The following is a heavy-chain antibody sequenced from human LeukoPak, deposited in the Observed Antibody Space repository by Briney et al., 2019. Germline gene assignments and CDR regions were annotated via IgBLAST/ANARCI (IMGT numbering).Heavy chain of an antibody. CDR3: ARENTAMLQTKHAFDI. CDR2: ISSSSSYI. D-gene: IGHD5-18*01. Sequence: GGSLRLSCAASGFTFSSYSMNWVRQAPGKGLEWVSSISSSSSYIYYADSVKGRFTISRDNAKNSLYLQMNSLRAEDTAVYYCARENTAMLQTKHAFDIWGQGTMVTVSS. J-gene: IGHJ3*02. CDR1: GFTFSSYS. V-gene: IGHV3-21*01.